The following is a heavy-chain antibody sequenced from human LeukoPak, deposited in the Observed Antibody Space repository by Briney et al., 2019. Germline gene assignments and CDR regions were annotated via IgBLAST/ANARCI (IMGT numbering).Heavy chain of an antibody. D-gene: IGHD2-8*01. CDR3: ARGGNFVLMVYAHDY. CDR2: INPNSGGT. Sequence: GASVKVSCKASGYTFTGYYMHWVRQAPGQGLEWMGWINPNSGGTNYAQKFQGRVTMTRDTSISTAYMELSRLRSDDTAVYYCARGGNFVLMVYAHDYWGQGTLVTVSS. V-gene: IGHV1-2*02. CDR1: GYTFTGYY. J-gene: IGHJ4*02.